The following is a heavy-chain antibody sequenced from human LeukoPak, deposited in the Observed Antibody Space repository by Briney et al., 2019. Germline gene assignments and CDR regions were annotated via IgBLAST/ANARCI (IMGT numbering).Heavy chain of an antibody. Sequence: ASVTVSCTASGGTFTSYAISWVRQAPGQGPEWMGGIIPLFRTANYAQKFRGRVTITADKSTNTAFMELSSLRSEDTAMYYCATNYEILSGYPKNYYFHIWGQGTMVTVSS. D-gene: IGHD3-9*01. V-gene: IGHV1-69*06. J-gene: IGHJ3*02. CDR3: ATNYEILSGYPKNYYFHI. CDR1: GGTFTSYA. CDR2: IIPLFRTA.